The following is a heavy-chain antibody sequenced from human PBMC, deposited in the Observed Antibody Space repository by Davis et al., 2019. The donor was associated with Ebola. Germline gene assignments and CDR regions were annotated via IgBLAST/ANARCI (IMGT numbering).Heavy chain of an antibody. J-gene: IGHJ3*02. CDR1: GFTFTDYY. CDR2: IYRDGRT. V-gene: IGHV3-66*01. Sequence: PGGSLRLSCAASGFTFTDYYMGWIRQAPGKGLEWVSVIYRDGRTYYADSVKGRFTISRDNAKNSLSLQMNSLRADDTAMYYCARVDASSAFDIWGQGTMVTVSS. CDR3: ARVDASSAFDI.